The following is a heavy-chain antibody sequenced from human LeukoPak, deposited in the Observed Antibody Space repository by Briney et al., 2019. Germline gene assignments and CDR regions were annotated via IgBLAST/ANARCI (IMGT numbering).Heavy chain of an antibody. Sequence: SETLSLTCTVSGGSISSSSYYWGWIRQPPGTGLEWIGSIYYSGSTYYNPSLKSRVTISVDTSKNQFSLKLSSVTAADTAVYYCARRVATIVNWFDPWGQGTLVTVSS. CDR3: ARRVATIVNWFDP. CDR2: IYYSGST. J-gene: IGHJ5*02. CDR1: GGSISSSSYY. D-gene: IGHD5-12*01. V-gene: IGHV4-39*07.